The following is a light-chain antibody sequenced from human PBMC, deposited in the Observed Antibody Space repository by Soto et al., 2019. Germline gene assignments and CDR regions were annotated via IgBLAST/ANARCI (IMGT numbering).Light chain of an antibody. CDR1: QRINNC. CDR3: HQYNSDYT. J-gene: IGKJ2*01. CDR2: DAS. Sequence: DIQMTQSPSTLSAFVGDRVTITCRASQRINNCLAWYQQKPGEAPKLLIYDASSLQSGVPSRFSGSGSGTDFTLTISRLQPDDFATYYCHQYNSDYTFGQGTRLEV. V-gene: IGKV1-5*01.